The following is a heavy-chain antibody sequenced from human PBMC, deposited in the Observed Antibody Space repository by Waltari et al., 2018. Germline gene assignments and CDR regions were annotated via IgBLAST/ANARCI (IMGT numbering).Heavy chain of an antibody. J-gene: IGHJ3*02. CDR2: IKKDGSEE. V-gene: IGHV3-7*01. CDR3: ARDQWFAFDI. Sequence: EVQLVASGGGLVQPGGSLRLSCAASGYPLSSYRMSWVRQAPGKGLEWVANIKKDGSEEYYVDSVRGRFTISRDNAKNSLYLQMNSLRPEDTAVYYCARDQWFAFDIWGQGTMVTVSS. CDR1: GYPLSSYR. D-gene: IGHD3-22*01.